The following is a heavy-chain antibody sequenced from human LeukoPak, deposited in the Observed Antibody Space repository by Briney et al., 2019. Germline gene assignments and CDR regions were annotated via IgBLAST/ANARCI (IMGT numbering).Heavy chain of an antibody. CDR1: GGSFSGYY. CDR3: ARGLSVGATAYYFDY. V-gene: IGHV4-34*01. J-gene: IGHJ4*02. D-gene: IGHD1-26*01. Sequence: SETLSLTCAVYGGSFSGYYWSWISQPPGKGLEWIGEINHSGSTNYNPSLKSRVTISADTSKNQFSLKLSSVTAADTAVYYCARGLSVGATAYYFDYWGQGTLVTVSS. CDR2: INHSGST.